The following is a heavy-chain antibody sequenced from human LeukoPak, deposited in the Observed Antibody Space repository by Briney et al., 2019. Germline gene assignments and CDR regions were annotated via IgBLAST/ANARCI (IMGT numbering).Heavy chain of an antibody. J-gene: IGHJ4*02. Sequence: GGSLRLSCAASGFTFSSYSMNWVRQAPGKGLEWVSSISSSSSYIYYADSVKGRFTISRDNAKNSLYLQMNSLRAEDTAVYYCARDRGHYYDSSGFDYWGQGTLVTVSS. CDR2: ISSSSSYI. V-gene: IGHV3-21*01. CDR1: GFTFSSYS. CDR3: ARDRGHYYDSSGFDY. D-gene: IGHD3-22*01.